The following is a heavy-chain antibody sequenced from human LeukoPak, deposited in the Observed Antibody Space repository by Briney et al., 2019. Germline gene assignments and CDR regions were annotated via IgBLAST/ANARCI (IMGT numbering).Heavy chain of an antibody. CDR1: GFTFSTYG. CDR3: AKWQYYVSGDDY. J-gene: IGHJ4*02. CDR2: ISGSGDST. V-gene: IGHV3-23*01. D-gene: IGHD3-10*01. Sequence: GGSLRLSCAGSGFTFSTYGMSWVRQAPNKGLEWLSTISGSGDSTYYADSVKGRFTISRDNSKNTLFLQMNSLRAEDTAIYYCAKWQYYVSGDDYWGEGILVTVSS.